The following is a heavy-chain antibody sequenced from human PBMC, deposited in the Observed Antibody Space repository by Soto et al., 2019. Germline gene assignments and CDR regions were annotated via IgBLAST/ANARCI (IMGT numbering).Heavy chain of an antibody. CDR2: IWYDGSNK. CDR1: GFTFSSYG. D-gene: IGHD3-10*01. J-gene: IGHJ5*02. Sequence: GGSLRLSCAASGFTFSSYGMHWVRQAPGKGLEWVAVIWYDGSNKYYADSVKGRFTISRDNSKNTLYLQMNSLRAEDTAVYYCARGQKYYGSGSYADWFDPWGQGTLVTVSS. V-gene: IGHV3-33*01. CDR3: ARGQKYYGSGSYADWFDP.